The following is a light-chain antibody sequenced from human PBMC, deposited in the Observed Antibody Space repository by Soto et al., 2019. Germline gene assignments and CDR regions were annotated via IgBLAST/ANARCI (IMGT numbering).Light chain of an antibody. CDR1: QSSSSW. CDR2: DAC. CDR3: QQYNSYYT. Sequence: LPKTHYSATLSAAVEERIITTFRSSQSSSSWLAWYQQTPRKAPKLLIYDACSLESGFSSRCSSGSSGTVSTLTISILHPDDLATYYSQQYNSYYTFGQGTKVDI. J-gene: IGKJ1*01. V-gene: IGKV1-5*01.